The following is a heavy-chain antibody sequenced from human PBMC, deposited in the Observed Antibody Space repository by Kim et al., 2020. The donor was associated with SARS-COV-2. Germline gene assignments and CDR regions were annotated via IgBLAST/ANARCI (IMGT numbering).Heavy chain of an antibody. J-gene: IGHJ5*02. Sequence: SETLSLTCTVSGGSISSSNYYWDWIRQPPGKGLEWIGSFYYSGRSYYTASLKSRVTISVDTSKNQFSLKLSSVTAVDTAVYFCARHGDGEEKPYWVQFDP. CDR2: FYYSGRS. CDR3: ARHGDGEEKPYWVQFDP. D-gene: IGHD2-8*02. CDR1: GGSISSSNYY. V-gene: IGHV4-39*01.